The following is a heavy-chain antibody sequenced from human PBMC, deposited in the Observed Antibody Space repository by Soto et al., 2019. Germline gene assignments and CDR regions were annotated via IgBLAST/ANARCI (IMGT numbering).Heavy chain of an antibody. Sequence: PSETLSLTCTVSGGSISSYYWSWIRQPPGKGLEWIGYIYYSGSTNYNPSLKSRVTISVDTSKNQFSLKLSSVTAADTAVYYCARSGYCSSTSCYGPAAFDIWGQGTMVTVSS. J-gene: IGHJ3*02. CDR3: ARSGYCSSTSCYGPAAFDI. D-gene: IGHD2-2*01. V-gene: IGHV4-59*08. CDR2: IYYSGST. CDR1: GGSISSYY.